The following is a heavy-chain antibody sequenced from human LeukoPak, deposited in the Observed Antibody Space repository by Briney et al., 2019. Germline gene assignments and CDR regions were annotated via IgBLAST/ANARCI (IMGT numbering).Heavy chain of an antibody. V-gene: IGHV3-33*01. CDR3: ARDFYTGMFDY. CDR1: GFTFSSYG. D-gene: IGHD3-10*02. CDR2: IWYDGSNI. Sequence: PGRSLRLSCAASGFTFSSYGFHWVRQAPGKGLERVAVIWYDGSNIHYAESVKGRFTISRDNSRDTLYLHMNGLRPEDTAVYYCARDFYTGMFDYWGQGTLVTVSS. J-gene: IGHJ4*02.